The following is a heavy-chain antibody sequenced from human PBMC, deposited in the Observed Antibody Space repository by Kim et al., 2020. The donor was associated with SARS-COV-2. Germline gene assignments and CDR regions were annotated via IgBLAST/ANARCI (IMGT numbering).Heavy chain of an antibody. D-gene: IGHD1-26*01. CDR2: T. J-gene: IGHJ4*02. V-gene: IGHV1-3*01. Sequence: TKYSQKFQGRVTITRDTSASTAYMELSSLRSEDTAVYYCAMGMARELEGYWGQGTLVTVSS. CDR3: AMGMARELEGY.